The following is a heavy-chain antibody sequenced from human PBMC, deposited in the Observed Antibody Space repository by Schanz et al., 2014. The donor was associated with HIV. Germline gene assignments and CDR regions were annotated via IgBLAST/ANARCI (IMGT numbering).Heavy chain of an antibody. CDR3: ARDLGGDFWSAQGGFDP. CDR2: IIPLFGTS. V-gene: IGHV1-69*01. Sequence: QVQLVQSGAEVKKPGSSVKVFCRASGGTFINYAFSWVRQAPGQGLEWMGGIIPLFGTSNYAQKFQGRATITADESTSTAYMELSSLRSEDTAVYYCARDLGGDFWSAQGGFDPWGQGTLVTVSP. J-gene: IGHJ5*02. D-gene: IGHD3-3*01. CDR1: GGTFINYA.